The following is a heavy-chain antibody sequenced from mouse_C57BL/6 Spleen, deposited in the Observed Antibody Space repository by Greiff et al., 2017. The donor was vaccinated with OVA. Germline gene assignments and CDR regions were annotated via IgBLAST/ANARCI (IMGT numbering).Heavy chain of an antibody. Sequence: QVQLQQSGPGLVQPSQSLSITCTVSGFSLTSYGVHWVRQSPGKGLEWLGVIWSGGSTDYNAAFISRLSISKDNSKSHVFFKMNSLQADDTAIDYCARGGIYSRFDYWGQGTTLTVSS. J-gene: IGHJ2*01. CDR2: IWSGGST. D-gene: IGHD2-1*01. CDR3: ARGGIYSRFDY. V-gene: IGHV2-2*01. CDR1: GFSLTSYG.